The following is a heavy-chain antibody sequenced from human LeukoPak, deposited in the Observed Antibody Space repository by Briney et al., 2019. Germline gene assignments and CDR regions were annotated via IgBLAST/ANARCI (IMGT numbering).Heavy chain of an antibody. CDR3: ARGMGGYRPDAFDI. J-gene: IGHJ3*02. Sequence: ASAKVSCKASGYTFTGYYMHWVRQAPGQGLEWMGWINPNSGGTNYAQKFQGKVTMTRDTSISTAYMELSRLRSDDTAVYYCARGMGGYRPDAFDIWGQGTMVTVSS. V-gene: IGHV1-2*02. D-gene: IGHD3-16*01. CDR1: GYTFTGYY. CDR2: INPNSGGT.